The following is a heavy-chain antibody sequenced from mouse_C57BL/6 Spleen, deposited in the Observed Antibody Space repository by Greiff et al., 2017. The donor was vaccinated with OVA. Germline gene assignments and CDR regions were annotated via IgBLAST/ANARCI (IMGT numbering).Heavy chain of an antibody. Sequence: VQLQQSGAELVKPGASVKLSCKASGYTFTSYWMHWVKQRPGQGLEWIGMIHPNSGSTNYNEKFKSKATLTVDKSSSTAYMQLSSLTSEDSAVYYCARSGSFYAMDYWGQGTSVTVSS. CDR1: GYTFTSYW. D-gene: IGHD3-1*01. CDR3: ARSGSFYAMDY. J-gene: IGHJ4*01. V-gene: IGHV1-64*01. CDR2: IHPNSGST.